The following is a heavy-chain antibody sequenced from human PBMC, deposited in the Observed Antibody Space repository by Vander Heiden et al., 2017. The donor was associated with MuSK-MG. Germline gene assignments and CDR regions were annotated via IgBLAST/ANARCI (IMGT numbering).Heavy chain of an antibody. V-gene: IGHV4-34*01. CDR2: INHSGST. D-gene: IGHD4-17*01. J-gene: IGHJ4*02. CDR3: ARDTLREPDDYGDYRYFDH. CDR1: GGSFTDYY. Sequence: QVQLQQWGAGLLKPSETLSLTCAVYGGSFTDYYWSWIRQPPGKGLEWVGEINHSGSTDYNPSLKRRVTISVDTSKNQFSLKLNSVTAADTAVYYCARDTLREPDDYGDYRYFDHWGQGTLVTVSS.